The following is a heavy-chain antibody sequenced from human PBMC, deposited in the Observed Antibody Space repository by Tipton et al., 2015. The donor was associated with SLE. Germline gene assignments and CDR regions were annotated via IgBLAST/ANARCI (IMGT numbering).Heavy chain of an antibody. V-gene: IGHV4-39*07. CDR2: IYHTGST. Sequence: TLSLTCTVSGGSFSSSIYYWAWIRQPPGKGLEWIGNIYHTGSTHYNPSLRSRVTISIDTSKNQFFLRLTTLTDADTAIYYCARLQYVFGGMDVWGKGTTVTVSP. CDR1: GGSFSSSIYY. D-gene: IGHD3-3*01. J-gene: IGHJ6*04. CDR3: ARLQYVFGGMDV.